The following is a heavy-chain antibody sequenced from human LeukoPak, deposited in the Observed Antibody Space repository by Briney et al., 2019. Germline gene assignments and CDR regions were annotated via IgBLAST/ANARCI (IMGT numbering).Heavy chain of an antibody. CDR1: GGSFSGYY. CDR2: INHSGST. J-gene: IGHJ4*02. CDR3: ARLRPAAASLDY. V-gene: IGHV4-34*01. Sequence: SETLSLTCAVYGGSFSGYYWSWIRQPPGKGLEWIGEINHSGSTNYNPSLKSRVTISVDTSKNQFSPKLSSVTAADTAVYYCARLRPAAASLDYWGQGTLVTVSS. D-gene: IGHD2-2*01.